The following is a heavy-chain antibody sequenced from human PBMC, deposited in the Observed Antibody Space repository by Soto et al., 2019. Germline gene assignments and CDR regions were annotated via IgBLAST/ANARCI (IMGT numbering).Heavy chain of an antibody. CDR1: GFTFSNYA. CDR2: IRFDGSNT. D-gene: IGHD1-26*01. J-gene: IGHJ4*02. V-gene: IGHV3-33*08. Sequence: VGSLRLSCAASGFTFSNYAISWVRQAPGKGLEWVAVIRFDGSNTFYANSVKGRFTISRDNSKSTLYLEMNSLRAEDTAVYYCARDGVGGTRFFGYLDYWGQGAQVTVSS. CDR3: ARDGVGGTRFFGYLDY.